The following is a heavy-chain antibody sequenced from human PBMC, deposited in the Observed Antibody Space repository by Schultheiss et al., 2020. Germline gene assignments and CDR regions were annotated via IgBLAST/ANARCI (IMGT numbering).Heavy chain of an antibody. CDR1: GFTFSNNV. Sequence: GGSLRLSCAASGFTFSNNVMNWVRQAPGKKLEWVSAISGSGGSTYYADSVKGRFTISRDNSKNTLYLQMNSLRAEDTAVYYCARAPGSTSRKLDYWGQGTLVTVSS. CDR2: ISGSGGST. D-gene: IGHD2-2*01. V-gene: IGHV3-23*01. CDR3: ARAPGSTSRKLDY. J-gene: IGHJ4*02.